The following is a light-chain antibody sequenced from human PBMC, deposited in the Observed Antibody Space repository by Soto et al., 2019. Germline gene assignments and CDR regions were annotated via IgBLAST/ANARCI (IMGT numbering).Light chain of an antibody. CDR3: QQYGSSPQT. CDR1: QSVSSNF. J-gene: IGKJ1*01. Sequence: EIVLTQSPVTLSLSAGERTTLSCRASQSVSSNFLAWFQQKPGQAPRLLIYAASSRATGIPDRFSGSGSGTDFTLTISRLEPEDFAVYYCQQYGSSPQTFGQGTKVDIK. V-gene: IGKV3-20*01. CDR2: AAS.